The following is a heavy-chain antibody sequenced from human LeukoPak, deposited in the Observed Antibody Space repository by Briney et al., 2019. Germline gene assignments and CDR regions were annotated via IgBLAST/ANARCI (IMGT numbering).Heavy chain of an antibody. CDR3: AKGTRGLQFDY. J-gene: IGHJ4*02. CDR1: GFTFSSYA. D-gene: IGHD5-24*01. Sequence: GGSLRFSGAASGFTFSSYAMSWVRQAPGKGLEWVSAISGRGGSTYYAASVKGRFTISRDNSKNTLCLQMNSLRVEDRAVYYCAKGTRGLQFDYWGQGTLVTASS. V-gene: IGHV3-23*01. CDR2: ISGRGGST.